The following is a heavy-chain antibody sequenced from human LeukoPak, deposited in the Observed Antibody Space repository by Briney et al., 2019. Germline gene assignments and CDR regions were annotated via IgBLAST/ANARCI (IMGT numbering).Heavy chain of an antibody. CDR2: IGSGGSTI. CDR3: ARSRSGLFHYGMDV. V-gene: IGHV3-48*03. CDR1: GFTFSFYE. Sequence: PGGSLRLSCAASGFTFSFYELNWVRQAPGKGLEWISFIGSGGSTIHYADSVKGRFTISRDNAKNSLYLQMNSLRAEDTAVYYCARSRSGLFHYGMDVWGQGTTVTVSS. J-gene: IGHJ6*02.